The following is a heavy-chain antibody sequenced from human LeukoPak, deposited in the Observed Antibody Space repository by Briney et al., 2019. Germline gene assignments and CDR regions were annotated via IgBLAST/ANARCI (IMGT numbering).Heavy chain of an antibody. Sequence: GESLKISCEGSGYSFTTYWIAWVRQMPGKGLEWMGIIYPGDSYTKYSPSFQGQVTISADKSISTAFLQWNSLEASDSAMYYCARREEDDYSETFDYWGQGTLVTVSS. CDR1: GYSFTTYW. CDR2: IYPGDSYT. V-gene: IGHV5-51*01. J-gene: IGHJ4*02. CDR3: ARREEDDYSETFDY. D-gene: IGHD4-11*01.